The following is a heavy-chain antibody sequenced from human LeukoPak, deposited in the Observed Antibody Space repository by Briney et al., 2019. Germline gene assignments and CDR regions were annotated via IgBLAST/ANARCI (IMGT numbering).Heavy chain of an antibody. CDR3: ARDSNY. CDR2: IKCDGSEK. V-gene: IGHV3-52*01. D-gene: IGHD2/OR15-2a*01. Sequence: GGSLRLSCAASGFTFSSSWMHWVCQAPEKGLEWVADIKCDGSEKYYVDSVKGRFTISRDNSKNTLYLQMNSLRAEDTAVYYCARDSNYWGQGTLVTVSS. J-gene: IGHJ4*02. CDR1: GFTFSSSW.